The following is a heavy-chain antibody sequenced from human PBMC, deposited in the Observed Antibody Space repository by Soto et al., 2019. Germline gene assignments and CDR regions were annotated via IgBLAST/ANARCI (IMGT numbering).Heavy chain of an antibody. J-gene: IGHJ4*02. CDR3: TTTYYYGSGLFDY. CDR1: GFTFSNAW. V-gene: IGHV3-15*07. CDR2: IKSKTDGGTT. D-gene: IGHD3-10*01. Sequence: EVQLVESGGGLVKPGGSLRLSCAASGFTFSNAWMNWVRQAPGKGLEWVGGIKSKTDGGTTDYAAPVKGRFTISRDDSKNTLYLQMNSLKTEDTAVYYCTTTYYYGSGLFDYWGQGTLVTVSS.